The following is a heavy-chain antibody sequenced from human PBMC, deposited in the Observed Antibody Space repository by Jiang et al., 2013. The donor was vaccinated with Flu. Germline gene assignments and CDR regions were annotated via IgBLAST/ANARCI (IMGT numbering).Heavy chain of an antibody. CDR3: ARDAGGNHGKDAFDI. CDR1: GYTFTSYY. Sequence: QSGAEVKKPGASVKVSCKASGYTFTSYYMHWVRQAPGQGLEWMGIINPSGGSTSYAQKFQGRVTMTRDTSTSTVYMELSSLRSEDTAVYYCARDAGGNHGKDAFDIWGQGTMVTVSS. J-gene: IGHJ3*02. D-gene: IGHD4-23*01. CDR2: INPSGGST. V-gene: IGHV1-46*01.